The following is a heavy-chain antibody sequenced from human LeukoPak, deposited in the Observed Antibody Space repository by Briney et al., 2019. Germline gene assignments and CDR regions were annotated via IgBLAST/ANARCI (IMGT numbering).Heavy chain of an antibody. J-gene: IGHJ5*02. D-gene: IGHD6-6*01. V-gene: IGHV3-7*01. CDR2: IKQDGSEK. Sequence: PGGSLRLSCAASGFTFSSYWMTWVRQAPGKGLEWVANIKQDGSEKYYVDSVKDRFTVSRDNAKNSLYLQMNSLRVEDTAVYYCAREVAARRLGSWVDPWGQGTLVTVSS. CDR1: GFTFSSYW. CDR3: AREVAARRLGSWVDP.